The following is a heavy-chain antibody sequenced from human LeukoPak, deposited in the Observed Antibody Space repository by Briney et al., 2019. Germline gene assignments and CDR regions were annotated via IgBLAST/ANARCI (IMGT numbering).Heavy chain of an antibody. Sequence: PGGSLRLSCAASGFTFSSYAINWVRQAPGKGLEWVSAVSGSGGSTYYADSVKGRFTISRDNSKNTLYLQMNSLRAEDTAVYYCARAGYSSSWYFDYWGQGTLVTVSP. CDR1: GFTFSSYA. J-gene: IGHJ4*02. D-gene: IGHD6-13*01. CDR3: ARAGYSSSWYFDY. V-gene: IGHV3-23*01. CDR2: VSGSGGST.